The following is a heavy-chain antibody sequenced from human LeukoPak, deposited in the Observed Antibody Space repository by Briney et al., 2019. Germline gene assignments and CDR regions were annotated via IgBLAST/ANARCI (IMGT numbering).Heavy chain of an antibody. CDR1: GYTFTSYG. CDR3: ASDHMSGSYPTSD. CDR2: ISAYNGNT. V-gene: IGHV1-18*01. D-gene: IGHD1-26*01. J-gene: IGHJ4*02. Sequence: ASVKVSCKASGYTFTSYGISWVRQAPGQGLEWMGWISAYNGNTNYAQKLQGRVTMTTDTSTSIAYMELRSLRSDDTAVYYCASDHMSGSYPTSDWGQGTLVTVSS.